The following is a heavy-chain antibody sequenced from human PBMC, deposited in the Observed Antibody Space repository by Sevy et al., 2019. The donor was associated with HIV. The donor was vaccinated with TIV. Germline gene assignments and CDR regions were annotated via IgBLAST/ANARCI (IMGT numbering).Heavy chain of an antibody. J-gene: IGHJ4*02. CDR3: VRAIAAHGSY. Sequence: GGSLRLSCVGSGFTFSTDWMTWVRQAPGKGLEWVANIKQDGSEKYYVDSVKGRFTISRDNAKNFLYLQMNSLRAEDTAMYYCVRAIAAHGSYWGQGTLVTVSS. D-gene: IGHD6-13*01. CDR2: IKQDGSEK. CDR1: GFTFSTDW. V-gene: IGHV3-7*01.